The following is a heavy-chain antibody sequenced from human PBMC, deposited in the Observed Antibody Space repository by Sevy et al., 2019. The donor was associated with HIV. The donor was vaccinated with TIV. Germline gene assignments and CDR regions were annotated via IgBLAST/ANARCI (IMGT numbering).Heavy chain of an antibody. D-gene: IGHD3-10*01. CDR1: GFTFSSYA. J-gene: IGHJ6*02. V-gene: IGHV3-23*01. CDR3: AQKFGEFPTPYYYYGMDV. CDR2: ISGSGGST. Sequence: GGSLRLSCAASGFTFSSYAMSWVRQAPGKGLEWVSAISGSGGSTYYADSVKGRFTISRDNSKNTLYLQMNSLRAEDTAVYYCAQKFGEFPTPYYYYGMDVWGQGTTVTVSS.